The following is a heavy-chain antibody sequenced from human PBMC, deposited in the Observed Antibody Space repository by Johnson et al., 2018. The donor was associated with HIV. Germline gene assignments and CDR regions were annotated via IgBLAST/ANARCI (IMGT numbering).Heavy chain of an antibody. Sequence: VQLVESGGGLVQPGGSLRLSCAASGFSFTNAWMSWVRQAPGKGLEWVGHIKRKSDGGTTDYAAPVKGRFTISRDDSKNMLYLQMKSLKTEDTAVYYCSTCGYDFWSGFLGHDAFDMWGQGTMVTVSS. CDR3: STCGYDFWSGFLGHDAFDM. D-gene: IGHD3-3*01. J-gene: IGHJ3*02. V-gene: IGHV3-15*01. CDR2: IKRKSDGGTT. CDR1: GFSFTNAW.